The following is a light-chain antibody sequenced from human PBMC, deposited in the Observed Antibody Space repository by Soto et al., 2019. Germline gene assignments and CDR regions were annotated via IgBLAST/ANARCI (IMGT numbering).Light chain of an antibody. CDR3: QQYNTYPT. CDR1: QSISSW. Sequence: DLQMTQSPSTLSASVGDRVIITCRASQSISSWLAWYQQKPGKAPKLLIYDASSLESGVPSRFSGRGSGTEFTLTITSLQPDDSATYYCQQYNTYPTFGQGTKVDIK. V-gene: IGKV1-5*01. J-gene: IGKJ1*01. CDR2: DAS.